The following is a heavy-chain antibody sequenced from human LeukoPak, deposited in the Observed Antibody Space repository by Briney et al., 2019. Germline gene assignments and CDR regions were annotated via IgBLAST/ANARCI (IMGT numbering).Heavy chain of an antibody. Sequence: SETLSLTCTVSGGSISSYYWSWIRQPPGKGLEWIGYIYYSGSTNYNPSLKSRVTISVDTSKNQFSLKLSSVTAADTAVYYCARHRDDYYDSSGCNWYFDLWGRGTLVTVSS. CDR1: GGSISSYY. V-gene: IGHV4-59*08. CDR2: IYYSGST. CDR3: ARHRDDYYDSSGCNWYFDL. D-gene: IGHD3-22*01. J-gene: IGHJ2*01.